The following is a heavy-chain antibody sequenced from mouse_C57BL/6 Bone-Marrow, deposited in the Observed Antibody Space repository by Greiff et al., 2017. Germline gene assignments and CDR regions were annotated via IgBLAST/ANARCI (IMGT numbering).Heavy chain of an antibody. Sequence: VQLQQPGAELVMPGASVKLSCKASGYTFTSYWMHWVKQRPGHGLEWIGEIDPSDSYTNYNQKFKGKSTLSVDKSSSTAYMQLSSLPSEDSAVYYGASRGYDYDGYFDVWGTGTTVTVSS. V-gene: IGHV1-69*01. D-gene: IGHD2-4*01. CDR2: IDPSDSYT. CDR3: ASRGYDYDGYFDV. J-gene: IGHJ1*03. CDR1: GYTFTSYW.